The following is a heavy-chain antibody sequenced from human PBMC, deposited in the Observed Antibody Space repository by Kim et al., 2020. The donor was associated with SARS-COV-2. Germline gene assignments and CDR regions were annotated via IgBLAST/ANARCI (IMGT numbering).Heavy chain of an antibody. Sequence: GGSLRLSCAGSGFSFLMYAMAWVRQTPGKGLEWVASISGSGSSNFYADPVKGRFPISRDKSKNTAYLQMTGLRGEDTALYFCAKLYGSSWTAPYSFDIWGEGTMVTVSS. J-gene: IGHJ3*02. D-gene: IGHD6-13*01. CDR3: AKLYGSSWTAPYSFDI. CDR1: GFSFLMYA. V-gene: IGHV3-23*01. CDR2: ISGSGSSN.